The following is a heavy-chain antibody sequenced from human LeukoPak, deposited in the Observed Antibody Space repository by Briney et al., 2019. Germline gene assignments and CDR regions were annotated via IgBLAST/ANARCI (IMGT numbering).Heavy chain of an antibody. CDR2: ISSSSSYI. V-gene: IGHV3-21*01. CDR3: ARESPYDFWSGYSAYMDV. D-gene: IGHD3-3*01. J-gene: IGHJ6*03. CDR1: GFTFSSYS. Sequence: GGSLRLSCAASGFTFSSYSMNWVRQAPGKGLEWVSSISSSSSYIYYADSVKGRFTISRDNAKNSLYLQMNSLRAEDTAVYYCARESPYDFWSGYSAYMDVWGKGTTVTVSS.